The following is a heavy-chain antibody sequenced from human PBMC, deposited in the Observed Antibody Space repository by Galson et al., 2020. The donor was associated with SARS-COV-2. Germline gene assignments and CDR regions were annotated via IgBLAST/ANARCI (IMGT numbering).Heavy chain of an antibody. Sequence: GGSLRLSCAASGFTFSSYEMNWVRQAPGKGLEWVSYISSSGSTIYYADSVKGRFTISRDNAKNSLYLQMNSLRAEDTAVYYCAREGMSFVADYYGMDVWGQGTTVTVSS. CDR1: GFTFSSYE. CDR2: ISSSGSTI. D-gene: IGHD3-10*01. CDR3: AREGMSFVADYYGMDV. V-gene: IGHV3-48*03. J-gene: IGHJ6*02.